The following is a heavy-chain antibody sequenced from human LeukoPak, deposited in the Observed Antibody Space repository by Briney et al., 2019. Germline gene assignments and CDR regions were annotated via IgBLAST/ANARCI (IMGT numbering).Heavy chain of an antibody. Sequence: SETLSLTCTVSGGSISRYYWSWIRQPPGKGLEWIGYIYYSGSTNYNPSLKSRVTISVDTSKNQFSLKLSSVTAADTAVYYCARVCNGAYYYYGMDVWGQGTTVTVSS. D-gene: IGHD2-8*01. V-gene: IGHV4-59*01. J-gene: IGHJ6*02. CDR3: ARVCNGAYYYYGMDV. CDR1: GGSISRYY. CDR2: IYYSGST.